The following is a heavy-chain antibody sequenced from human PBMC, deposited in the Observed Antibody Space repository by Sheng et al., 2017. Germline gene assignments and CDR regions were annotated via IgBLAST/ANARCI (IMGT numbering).Heavy chain of an antibody. J-gene: IGHJ4*02. CDR3: ARGIDGYNFDY. V-gene: IGHV1-69*02. CDR1: GGTFSSYT. D-gene: IGHD5-12*01. Sequence: QVQLVQSGAEVKKPGSSVKVSCKASGGTFSSYTISWVRQAPGQGLEWMGRIIPILGIANYAQKFQGRVTITADKSTSTAYMELSSLRSEDTAVYYCARGIDGYNFDYWGQGTLVTVSS. CDR2: IIPILGIA.